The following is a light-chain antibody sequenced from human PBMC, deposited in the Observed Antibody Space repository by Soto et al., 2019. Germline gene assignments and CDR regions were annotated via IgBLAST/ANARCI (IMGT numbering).Light chain of an antibody. J-gene: IGLJ1*01. CDR3: AAWDDSLNGPG. Sequence: QSALTQPPSVSEAPRQRVTISCSGSSSNIGNNAVNWYQQLPGKAPKLLIYYDDLLPSGVSDRFSGSKSGTSASLAISELQSEDEADYYCAAWDDSLNGPGFGTGTKVTVL. CDR2: YDD. CDR1: SSNIGNNA. V-gene: IGLV1-36*01.